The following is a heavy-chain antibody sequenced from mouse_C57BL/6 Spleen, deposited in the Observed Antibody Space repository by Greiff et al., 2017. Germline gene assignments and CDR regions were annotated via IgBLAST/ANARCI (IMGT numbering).Heavy chain of an antibody. J-gene: IGHJ4*01. CDR3: VRLGLLDYAMDY. CDR1: GFSFNTYA. V-gene: IGHV10-1*01. CDR2: IRSKSNNYAT. Sequence: EVQLVESGGGLVQPKGSLKLSCAASGFSFNTYAMNWVRQAPGKGLEWVARIRSKSNNYATYYADSVKDRFTISRDDSESMLYLQMNNLKTEDTAMYYCVRLGLLDYAMDYWGQGTSVTVSS.